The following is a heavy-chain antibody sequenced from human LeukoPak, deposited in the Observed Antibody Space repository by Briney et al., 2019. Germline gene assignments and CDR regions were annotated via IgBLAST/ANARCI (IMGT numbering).Heavy chain of an antibody. CDR1: GGSFSGYY. Sequence: PSAPLSLPCAVYGGSFSGYYWSWMRQPPGKGLEWIGEINHSGSTNYNPSLQSRVTISVDTSKNHCSLKLRSVSAAHTAVYYCARGPYSGTYFVYRGQGNLVTVSS. J-gene: IGHJ4*02. D-gene: IGHD1-26*01. V-gene: IGHV4-34*01. CDR3: ARGPYSGTYFVY. CDR2: INHSGST.